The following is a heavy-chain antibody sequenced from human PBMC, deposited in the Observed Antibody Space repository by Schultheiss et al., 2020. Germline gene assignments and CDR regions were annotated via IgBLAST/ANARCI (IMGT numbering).Heavy chain of an antibody. CDR1: GGTFSSYA. V-gene: IGHV1-69*13. D-gene: IGHD2-2*01. Sequence: SVKVSCKASGGTFSSYAISWVRQAPGQGLEWMGGIIPIFGTANYAQKFQGRVTITADESTSTAYMELSSLRSEDTAVYYCARARKGYCSSTSCFDYYGMDVWGQGTTVTVSS. J-gene: IGHJ6*02. CDR3: ARARKGYCSSTSCFDYYGMDV. CDR2: IIPIFGTA.